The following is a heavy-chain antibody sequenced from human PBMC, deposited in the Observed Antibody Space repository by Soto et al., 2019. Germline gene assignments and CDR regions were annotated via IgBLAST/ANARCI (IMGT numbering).Heavy chain of an antibody. Sequence: ASVKGSCKASGYTFTSYGISWVRQAPGQGLEWMGWISAYNGNTNYAQKLQGRVTMTTDTSTSTAYMELRSLRSDDTAVYYCATSITIFGVVTDAPYYFDYWGQGTLVTVSS. CDR3: ATSITIFGVVTDAPYYFDY. J-gene: IGHJ4*02. V-gene: IGHV1-18*01. D-gene: IGHD3-3*01. CDR2: ISAYNGNT. CDR1: GYTFTSYG.